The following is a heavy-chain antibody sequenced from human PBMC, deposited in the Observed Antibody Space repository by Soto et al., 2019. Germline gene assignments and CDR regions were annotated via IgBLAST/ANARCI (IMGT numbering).Heavy chain of an antibody. CDR2: VFYTGSP. Sequence: SETLSLTCTVSGDSINSNVHYWGWVRQSPGKGLEWIASVFYTGSPYHNPSPESRVSISVDTSDNQFSLKVTSVTAADTGIYYCARHPFGGYAFDSWGQGTLVTVSS. CDR3: ARHPFGGYAFDS. D-gene: IGHD3-16*01. V-gene: IGHV4-39*01. J-gene: IGHJ4*02. CDR1: GDSINSNVHY.